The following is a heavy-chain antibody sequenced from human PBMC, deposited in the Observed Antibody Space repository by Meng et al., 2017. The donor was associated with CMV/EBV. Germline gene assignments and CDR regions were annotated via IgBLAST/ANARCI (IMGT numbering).Heavy chain of an antibody. CDR3: ARAYSDYYDSSGYYPNWFDP. J-gene: IGHJ5*02. D-gene: IGHD3-22*01. V-gene: IGHV1-69*05. CDR1: GFTFSSYS. Sequence: KISCAASGFTFSSYSMNWVRQAPGQGLEWMGGIIPIFGTANYAQKFQGRVTITTDESTSTAYMELSSLRSEDTAVYYCARAYSDYYDSSGYYPNWFDPWGQGTLVTVSS. CDR2: IIPIFGTA.